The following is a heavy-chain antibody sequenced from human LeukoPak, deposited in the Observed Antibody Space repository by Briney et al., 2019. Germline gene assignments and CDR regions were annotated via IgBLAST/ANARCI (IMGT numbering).Heavy chain of an antibody. CDR2: INTNTGNP. V-gene: IGHV7-4-1*02. D-gene: IGHD3-10*01. CDR3: ARTMVRGVIGY. J-gene: IGHJ4*02. CDR1: GYTFINYA. Sequence: ASVKVSCKASGYTFINYAINWVRQAPGQGLEWMGWINTNTGNPTYAQGFIGRFVFSLDTSVSTAYLQISSLKTEDTAVYYCARTMVRGVIGYWGQGTLVTASS.